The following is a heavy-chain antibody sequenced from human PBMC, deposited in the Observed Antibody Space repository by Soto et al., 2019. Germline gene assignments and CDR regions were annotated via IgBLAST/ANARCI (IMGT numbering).Heavy chain of an antibody. CDR2: INHSGST. D-gene: IGHD3-10*01. V-gene: IGHV4-34*01. Sequence: XGTLSLTCAVYGGSFSGYYWSWIRQPPGKGLEWIGEINHSGSTNYNPSLKSRVTISVDTSKNQFSLKLSSVTAADTAAYYCARGGMVRGVTYYYYYGMDVWGQGTTVTSP. J-gene: IGHJ6*02. CDR1: GGSFSGYY. CDR3: ARGGMVRGVTYYYYYGMDV.